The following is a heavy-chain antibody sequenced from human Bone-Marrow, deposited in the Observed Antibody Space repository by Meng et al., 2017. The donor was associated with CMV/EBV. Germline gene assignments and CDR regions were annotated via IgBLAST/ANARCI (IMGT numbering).Heavy chain of an antibody. CDR3: AKDISLYDNGPIDY. V-gene: IGHV3-30*02. CDR1: GFTFNNYG. CDR2: IYYDGTNK. Sequence: GGSLRLSCAASGFTFNNYGMHWVRQAPGKGLEWLSFIYYDGTNKYYADSVKGRFTISRDNSKNTLRLQMNSLRTEDTAMYYCAKDISLYDNGPIDYWGQGTLVTVSS. J-gene: IGHJ4*02. D-gene: IGHD3-22*01.